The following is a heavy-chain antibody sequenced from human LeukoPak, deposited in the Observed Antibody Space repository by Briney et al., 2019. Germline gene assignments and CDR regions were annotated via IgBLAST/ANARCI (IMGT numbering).Heavy chain of an antibody. V-gene: IGHV3-30*18. J-gene: IGHJ4*02. D-gene: IGHD5-12*01. CDR2: ISYDGSNK. CDR3: AQGNARRGSSGYDILDY. CDR1: GFTFSSYG. Sequence: PGGSLRLSCAASGFTFSSYGMHWVRQAPGKGLEWVAVISYDGSNKYYADSVKGRFTISGDNSKNTLYLQMNSLRAEDTAVYYCAQGNARRGSSGYDILDYWGQGTLVTVSS.